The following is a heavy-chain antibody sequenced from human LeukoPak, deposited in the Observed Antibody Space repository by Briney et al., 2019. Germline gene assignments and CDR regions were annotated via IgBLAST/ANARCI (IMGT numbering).Heavy chain of an antibody. Sequence: ASVKVSCKASGYTFTIYYMHWVRQAPGQGLEWMGIINPSGGSTSYAQKFQGRVTMTRDTSTSTVYMELSSLRSEDTAVYYCAREGSGSYFNPSRDFDYWGQGTLVTVSS. CDR2: INPSGGST. D-gene: IGHD1-26*01. J-gene: IGHJ4*02. CDR3: AREGSGSYFNPSRDFDY. CDR1: GYTFTIYY. V-gene: IGHV1-46*01.